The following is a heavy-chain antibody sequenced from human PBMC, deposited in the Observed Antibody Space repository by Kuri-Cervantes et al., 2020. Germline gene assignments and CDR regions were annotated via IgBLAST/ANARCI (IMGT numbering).Heavy chain of an antibody. CDR3: ARSGGSPKNYYYYMDV. CDR1: GFTFRDYY. Sequence: GESLKISCAASGFTFRDYYMSWIRQAPGKGLEWVANIKQDGSEKYYVDSVKGRFTIFRDNAKNSLYLQMNSLRAEDTAVYYCARSGGSPKNYYYYMDVWGKGTTVTVSS. D-gene: IGHD2-15*01. V-gene: IGHV3-7*03. J-gene: IGHJ6*03. CDR2: IKQDGSEK.